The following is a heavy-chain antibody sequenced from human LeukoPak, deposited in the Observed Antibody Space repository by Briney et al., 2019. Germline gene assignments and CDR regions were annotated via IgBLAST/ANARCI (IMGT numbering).Heavy chain of an antibody. CDR3: AKSPLGRLVWFDP. V-gene: IGHV3-9*01. CDR1: GFTFDDYA. Sequence: PGGSLRLSCAASGFTFDDYAMHWVRQAPGKGLEWVSGISWNSGSIGYADSVKGRFTISRDNAKNSLYLQMNSLRAEDTAVYYCAKSPLGRLVWFDPWGQGTLVTVSS. CDR2: ISWNSGSI. D-gene: IGHD1-26*01. J-gene: IGHJ5*02.